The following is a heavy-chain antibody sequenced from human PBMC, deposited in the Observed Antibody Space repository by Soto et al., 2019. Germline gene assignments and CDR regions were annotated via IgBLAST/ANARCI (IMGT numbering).Heavy chain of an antibody. CDR3: ARDADILTGSDAFDI. CDR1: GFTFSDYY. J-gene: IGHJ3*02. CDR2: ISSSRSYT. V-gene: IGHV3-11*05. Sequence: GSLRLSCAASGFTFSDYYMSWIRQAPGKGLEWVSYISSSRSYTNYADSVKGRFTISRDNAKNSLYLQMNSLRAEDTAVYYCARDADILTGSDAFDIWGQGTMVTV. D-gene: IGHD3-9*01.